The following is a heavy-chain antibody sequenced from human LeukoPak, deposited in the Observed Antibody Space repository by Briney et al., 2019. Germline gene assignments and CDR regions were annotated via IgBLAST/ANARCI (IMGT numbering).Heavy chain of an antibody. V-gene: IGHV4-4*07. CDR3: ARGLLWVSTVTVYEV. Sequence: SETLSLTCTVSGGSISSYYWSWIRQPAGKGLEWIGRIYTSGSTNYNPSLKSRVTMSVDTSKNQFSLKLSSVTAADTAVYYCARGLLWVSTVTVYEVWGQGTLVTVSS. J-gene: IGHJ4*02. CDR2: IYTSGST. CDR1: GGSISSYY. D-gene: IGHD4-17*01.